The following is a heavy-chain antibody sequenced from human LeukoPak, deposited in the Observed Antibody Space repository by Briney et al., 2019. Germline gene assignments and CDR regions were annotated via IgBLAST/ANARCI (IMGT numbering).Heavy chain of an antibody. CDR3: ARGMATGWFDP. D-gene: IGHD2-8*01. J-gene: IGHJ5*02. V-gene: IGHV3-13*01. CDR1: GFTFSSYD. Sequence: GGSLRLSCAASGFTFSSYDMHWVRQATGKGLEWVSAIGTAGDTYYPGSVKGRFTISRENAKNSLYLQMNSLRAGDTAVYYCARGMATGWFDPWGQGTLVTVSS. CDR2: IGTAGDT.